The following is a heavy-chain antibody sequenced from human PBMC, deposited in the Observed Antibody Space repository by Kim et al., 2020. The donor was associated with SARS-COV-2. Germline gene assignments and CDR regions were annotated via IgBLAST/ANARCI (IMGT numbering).Heavy chain of an antibody. V-gene: IGHV3-74*01. D-gene: IGHD5-18*01. J-gene: IGHJ6*02. Sequence: DSGKGRFTISRDNAKTTLYLQMNSLRAEDTAVYYCARVDTIYYYYYGMDVWGQGTTVTVSS. CDR3: ARVDTIYYYYYGMDV.